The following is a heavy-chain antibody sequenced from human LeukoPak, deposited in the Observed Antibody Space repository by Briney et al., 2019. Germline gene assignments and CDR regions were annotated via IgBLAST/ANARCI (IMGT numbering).Heavy chain of an antibody. V-gene: IGHV1-18*01. CDR1: GYTFTSYG. Sequence: ASVKVSCKPSGYTFTSYGISWVRQAPGQGLEWMGWISAYNGNTNYAQKLQGRVTMTTDTSTSTAYMELRSLRSDDTAVYYCARLVTPPRNYYYYYYMDVWGKGTTVTVSS. CDR3: ARLVTPPRNYYYYYYMDV. J-gene: IGHJ6*03. CDR2: ISAYNGNT. D-gene: IGHD2-21*02.